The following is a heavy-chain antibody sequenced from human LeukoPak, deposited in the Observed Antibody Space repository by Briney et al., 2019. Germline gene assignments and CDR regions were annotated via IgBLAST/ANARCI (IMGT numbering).Heavy chain of an antibody. V-gene: IGHV1-8*01. CDR1: GYTFTSYD. CDR3: ARVSETPAYYYTSGYYYLGY. D-gene: IGHD3-22*01. J-gene: IGHJ4*02. Sequence: ASVKVSCKASGYTFTSYDINWVRQAPGQGLEWMGWMNPSSGNTGYAQRFQGRVTMTRDTFISTAYMELSSLRSEDTAVYYCARVSETPAYYYTSGYYYLGYWGQGTLVTVPS. CDR2: MNPSSGNT.